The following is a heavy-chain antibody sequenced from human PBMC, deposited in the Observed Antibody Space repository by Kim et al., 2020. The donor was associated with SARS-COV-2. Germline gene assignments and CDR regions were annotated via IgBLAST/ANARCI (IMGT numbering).Heavy chain of an antibody. J-gene: IGHJ4*02. D-gene: IGHD6-13*01. CDR3: AKRIEAPTIFEY. V-gene: IGHV3-23*01. CDR2: T. Sequence: TVDTESVKCWVTISRDNSKNTVSLQMDSLRADDTAVYYCAKRIEAPTIFEYWGQGTLVTVSS.